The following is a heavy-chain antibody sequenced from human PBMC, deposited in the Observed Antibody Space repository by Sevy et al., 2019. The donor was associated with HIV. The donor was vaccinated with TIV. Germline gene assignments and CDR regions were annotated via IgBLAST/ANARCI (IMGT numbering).Heavy chain of an antibody. Sequence: GGSLRLSCAASGFTFSSYWMSWVRQAPGKGLEWVANIKQDGSGKYYVDSVKGRFTISRDNAKNSLYLQMNSLRAEDTAVYYCARVYGGNAFGDYYYYMDVWGKGTTVTVSS. V-gene: IGHV3-7*03. CDR3: ARVYGGNAFGDYYYYMDV. CDR2: IKQDGSGK. D-gene: IGHD4-17*01. J-gene: IGHJ6*03. CDR1: GFTFSSYW.